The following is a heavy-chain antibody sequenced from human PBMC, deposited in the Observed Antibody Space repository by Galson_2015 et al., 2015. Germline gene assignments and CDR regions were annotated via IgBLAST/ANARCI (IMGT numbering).Heavy chain of an antibody. J-gene: IGHJ5*02. CDR3: ARDQEQQLVWSNWFDP. Sequence: SVKVSCKASGYTFTSYAMHWVRQAPGQRLEWMGWINAGNGNTKYSQKFQGRVTITRDTSASTAYMELSSLRSEDTAVYYCARDQEQQLVWSNWFDPWGQGTLVTVSS. D-gene: IGHD6-13*01. CDR1: GYTFTSYA. V-gene: IGHV1-3*01. CDR2: INAGNGNT.